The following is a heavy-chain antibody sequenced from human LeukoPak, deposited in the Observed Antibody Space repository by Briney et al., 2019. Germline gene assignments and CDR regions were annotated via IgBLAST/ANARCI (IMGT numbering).Heavy chain of an antibody. V-gene: IGHV4-34*01. D-gene: IGHD3-10*01. CDR1: GGSFSGYY. CDR2: INHSGST. Sequence: SETLSLTCTVSGGSFSGYYWSWIRQPPGKGLEWIGEINHSGSTNYNPSLKSRVTISVDMSKNQFSLKLSSVTAADTAVYYCARRGDYYGSGSYSDYWGQGTLVTVSS. J-gene: IGHJ4*02. CDR3: ARRGDYYGSGSYSDY.